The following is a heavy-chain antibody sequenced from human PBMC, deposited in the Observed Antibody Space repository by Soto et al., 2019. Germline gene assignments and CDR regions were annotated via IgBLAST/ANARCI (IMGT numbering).Heavy chain of an antibody. Sequence: QVQLVESGGGVVQPGRSLRLSCAASGFTFSSYAMHWVRQAPGKGLEWVAVISYDGSNKYYADSVKGRFTISRDNSKNTLYLQMNSLRAEDTAVYYGARDFWGAFDIWGQGTMVTVSS. J-gene: IGHJ3*02. CDR2: ISYDGSNK. V-gene: IGHV3-30-3*01. CDR1: GFTFSSYA. D-gene: IGHD3-16*01. CDR3: ARDFWGAFDI.